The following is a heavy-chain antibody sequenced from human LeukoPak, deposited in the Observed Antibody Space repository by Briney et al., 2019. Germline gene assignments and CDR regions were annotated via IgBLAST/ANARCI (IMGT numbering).Heavy chain of an antibody. CDR1: GFTFSSYG. D-gene: IGHD1-26*01. CDR2: ISSSGSTI. V-gene: IGHV3-48*03. Sequence: PGGSLRLSCAASGFTFSSYGMNWVRQAPGKGLEWVSYISSSGSTIYYADSVKGRFTISRDNAKNSLYLQMNSLRAEDTAVYYCAKDRVGATLYFDFWGQGTLPTVSS. CDR3: AKDRVGATLYFDF. J-gene: IGHJ4*02.